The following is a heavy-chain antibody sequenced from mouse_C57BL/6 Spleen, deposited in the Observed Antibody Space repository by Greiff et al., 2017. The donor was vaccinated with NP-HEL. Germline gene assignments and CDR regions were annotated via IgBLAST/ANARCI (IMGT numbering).Heavy chain of an antibody. V-gene: IGHV1-26*01. CDR2: INPNNGGT. CDR3: ARAITTVVAKGGYYAMDY. CDR1: GYTFTDYY. D-gene: IGHD1-1*01. J-gene: IGHJ4*01. Sequence: VQLQQSGPELVKPGASVKISCKASGYTFTDYYMNWVKQSHGKSLEWIGDINPNNGGTSYNQKFKGKATLTVAKSSSTAYMELRSRTSEDSAVYYCARAITTVVAKGGYYAMDYWGQGTSVTVSS.